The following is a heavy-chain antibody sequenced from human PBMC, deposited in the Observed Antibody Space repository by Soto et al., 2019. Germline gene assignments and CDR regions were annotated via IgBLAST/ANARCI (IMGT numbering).Heavy chain of an antibody. V-gene: IGHV3-21*01. CDR3: ARATLYDSSGYYYPYDY. Sequence: GGSLRLSCAASGFTFSSYSMNWVRQAPGKGLEWVSSISSSSSYIYYADSVKGRFTISRDNAKNSLYLQMNSLRAEDTAVYYCARATLYDSSGYYYPYDYWGQGTLVTVSS. CDR2: ISSSSSYI. CDR1: GFTFSSYS. J-gene: IGHJ4*02. D-gene: IGHD3-22*01.